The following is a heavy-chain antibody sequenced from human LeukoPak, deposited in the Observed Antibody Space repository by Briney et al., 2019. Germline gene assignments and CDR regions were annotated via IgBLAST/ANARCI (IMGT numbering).Heavy chain of an antibody. J-gene: IGHJ3*02. CDR2: IGTAGGS. V-gene: IGHV3-13*01. D-gene: IGHD1-1*01. CDR1: GFTFSRHD. CDR3: ARAATGFDAFDI. Sequence: PGGSLRLSCAASGFTFSRHDMHWVRQPTGKGLEWVSAIGTAGGSYYPGSVKGRFTISRENAKNSLYLQMNSLRAGDTAVYYCARAATGFDAFDIWGQGTIVTVSS.